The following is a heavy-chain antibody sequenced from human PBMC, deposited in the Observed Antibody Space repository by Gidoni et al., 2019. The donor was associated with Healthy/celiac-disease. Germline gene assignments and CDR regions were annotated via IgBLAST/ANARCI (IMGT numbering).Heavy chain of an antibody. CDR3: ARDSRLAFDI. Sequence: EVQLVESGGGLVKPGGSLRLSCAASGFTFSSYSMNWVRQAPGKGLGWVSSISSSSSYIYYADSVKGRFTISRDNAKNSLYLQMNSLRAEDTAVYYCARDSRLAFDIWGQGTMVTVSS. J-gene: IGHJ3*02. CDR2: ISSSSSYI. CDR1: GFTFSSYS. V-gene: IGHV3-21*01.